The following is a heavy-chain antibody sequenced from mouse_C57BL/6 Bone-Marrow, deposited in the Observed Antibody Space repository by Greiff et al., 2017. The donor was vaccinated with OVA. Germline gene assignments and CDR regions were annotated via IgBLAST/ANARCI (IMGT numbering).Heavy chain of an antibody. V-gene: IGHV5-4*01. D-gene: IGHD2-4*01. CDR1: GFTFSSYA. CDR3: ARDGDYETYYAMDY. Sequence: EVKLVESGGGLVKPGGSLKLSCAASGFTFSSYAMSWVRQTPEKRLEWVATISDGGSYTYYPDNVKGRFTISRDNAKNNLYLQMSHLKSEDTAMYYCARDGDYETYYAMDYWGQGTSVTVSS. J-gene: IGHJ4*01. CDR2: ISDGGSYT.